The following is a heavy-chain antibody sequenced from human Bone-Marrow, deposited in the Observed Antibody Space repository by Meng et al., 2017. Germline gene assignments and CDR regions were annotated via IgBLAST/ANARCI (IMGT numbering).Heavy chain of an antibody. D-gene: IGHD5-12*01. CDR1: GGSISSYY. J-gene: IGHJ5*02. CDR2: IYYSGST. V-gene: IGHV4-59*01. Sequence: SETLSLTCTVSGGSISSYYWSWIRQPPGKGLEWIGYIYYSGSTSYNPSLKSRVTISVDTSKNQFSLKLSSVTAADTAVYYCARNFWGGYDYNWFDPWGQGTLVTVSS. CDR3: ARNFWGGYDYNWFDP.